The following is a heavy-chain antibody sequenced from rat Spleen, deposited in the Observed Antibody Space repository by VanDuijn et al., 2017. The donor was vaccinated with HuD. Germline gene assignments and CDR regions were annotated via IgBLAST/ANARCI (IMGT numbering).Heavy chain of an antibody. D-gene: IGHD1-10*01. Sequence: EVQLVESGGGLVQPGRSLKLSCVASGFTFSNYWMTWIRRAPGKGLEWVASITDTGGSTYYPDSEKGRFTISRDNAKSTLYLQMNSLRSEDTATYYCTRDISAYWGQGTLVTVSS. V-gene: IGHV5-31*01. J-gene: IGHJ3*01. CDR1: GFTFSNYW. CDR3: TRDISAY. CDR2: ITDTGGST.